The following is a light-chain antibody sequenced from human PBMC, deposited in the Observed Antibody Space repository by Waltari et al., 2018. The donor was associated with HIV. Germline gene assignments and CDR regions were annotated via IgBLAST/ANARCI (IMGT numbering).Light chain of an antibody. CDR3: SSYTSSSTSHV. CDR1: SSDVGGYNY. CDR2: EFS. Sequence: QSALTQPASVSGSPGQSITISCTGTSSDVGGYNYVSWYQQHPGQAPKLLIYEFSNRPSGVANRFSGSKSGNTASLTSSGLQAEDEADYYCSSYTSSSTSHVFGTGTKVTVL. V-gene: IGLV2-14*01. J-gene: IGLJ1*01.